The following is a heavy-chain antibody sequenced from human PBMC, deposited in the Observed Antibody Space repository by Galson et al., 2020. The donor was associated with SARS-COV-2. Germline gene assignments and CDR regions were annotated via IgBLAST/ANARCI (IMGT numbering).Heavy chain of an antibody. CDR1: VDSISYGGHY. Sequence: ASETLSLSCSVSVDSISYGGHYWSWIRQFPGKGLEWIGYIHYRGSAYYNPSLKSRLTILVDTSQNQFSLELSSLTAADTAVYYCARDRDGHNSDSFDVWGPGAMVIVSA. CDR3: ARDRDGHNSDSFDV. V-gene: IGHV4-31*03. CDR2: IHYRGSA. J-gene: IGHJ3*01.